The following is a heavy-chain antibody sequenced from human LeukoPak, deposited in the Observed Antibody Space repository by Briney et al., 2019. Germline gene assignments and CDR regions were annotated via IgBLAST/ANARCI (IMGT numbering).Heavy chain of an antibody. CDR1: GFTFSSHW. CDR2: INSDGSST. CDR3: AREMVVNPY. Sequence: GGSLRLSCAASGFTFSSHWTHWVRQAPGKGLVWVSRINSDGSSTSYADSVKGRFTISRDNAKNTLYPQMNSLRAEDTAIYYCAREMVVNPYWGQGTLVTVSS. J-gene: IGHJ4*02. V-gene: IGHV3-74*01. D-gene: IGHD2-15*01.